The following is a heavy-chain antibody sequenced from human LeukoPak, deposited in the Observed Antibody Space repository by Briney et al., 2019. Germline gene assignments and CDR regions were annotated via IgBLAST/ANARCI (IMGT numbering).Heavy chain of an antibody. CDR1: GGSISSYY. CDR3: ATDNSYGSGSYYT. V-gene: IGHV4-59*01. CDR2: IYYSGNT. Sequence: SETLSLTCTVSGGSISSYYWIWIRQPPGKGLEWIGYIYYSGNTNYNPSLKSRVTISVDTSKNQFSLKLSSVTAADTAVYYCATDNSYGSGSYYTWGQGTLVTASS. J-gene: IGHJ4*02. D-gene: IGHD3-10*01.